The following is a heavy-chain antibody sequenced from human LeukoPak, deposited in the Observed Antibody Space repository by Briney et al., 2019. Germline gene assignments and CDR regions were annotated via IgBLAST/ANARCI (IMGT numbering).Heavy chain of an antibody. Sequence: PSETLSLTCTVSVGSISSSSYYWGWIRQPPGKGLEWIGSIYYSGSNYYNPSLKRRVTISVDTSKNQFSLKLSSVTAADTAVYYCARQGSGSSPPCFDYWGQGTLVTVSS. V-gene: IGHV4-39*01. CDR1: VGSISSSSYY. J-gene: IGHJ4*02. CDR3: ARQGSGSSPPCFDY. D-gene: IGHD6-13*01. CDR2: IYYSGSN.